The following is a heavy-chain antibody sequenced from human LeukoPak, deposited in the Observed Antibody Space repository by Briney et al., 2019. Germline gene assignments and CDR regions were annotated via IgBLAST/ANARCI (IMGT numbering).Heavy chain of an antibody. V-gene: IGHV1-2*02. Sequence: ASVKVSCKASGYTSTGYYMHWVRQAPGQGLEWMGWINPNSGGTNYAQKFQGRVTMTRDTSISTAYMELSRLRSDDTAVYYCARGRLDEGDVLRYFDWLLEHFDYWGQGTLVTVSS. J-gene: IGHJ4*02. CDR2: INPNSGGT. CDR1: GYTSTGYY. D-gene: IGHD3-9*01. CDR3: ARGRLDEGDVLRYFDWLLEHFDY.